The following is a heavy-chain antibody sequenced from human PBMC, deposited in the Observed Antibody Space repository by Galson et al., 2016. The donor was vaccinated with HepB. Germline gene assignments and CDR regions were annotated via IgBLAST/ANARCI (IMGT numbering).Heavy chain of an antibody. CDR3: ARDSGYSHFDY. Sequence: SLRLSCAASGFIFSGSGMHRVRQARGMGLEWLAVIWYDGSQNYYIDSVKGRFTISRDNSKNMLYLEMNNLRDEDTAVYYCARDSGYSHFDYWGQGTLVTVSS. V-gene: IGHV3-33*01. J-gene: IGHJ4*02. D-gene: IGHD5-18*01. CDR1: GFIFSGSG. CDR2: IWYDGSQN.